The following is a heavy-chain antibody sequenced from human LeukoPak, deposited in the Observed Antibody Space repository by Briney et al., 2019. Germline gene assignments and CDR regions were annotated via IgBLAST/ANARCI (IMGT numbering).Heavy chain of an antibody. V-gene: IGHV3-74*01. CDR1: GFTFTSHW. D-gene: IGHD3-22*01. J-gene: IGHJ4*02. Sequence: GGSLRLSCAASGFTFTSHWMHWVRQASGKGLVWVSRINSDGTSTTYADSVKGRFTISRDNAKNTPYLQMNSLRVEDTAVFHCAREGTYSNGPDYWGQGTLVTVSS. CDR2: INSDGTST. CDR3: AREGTYSNGPDY.